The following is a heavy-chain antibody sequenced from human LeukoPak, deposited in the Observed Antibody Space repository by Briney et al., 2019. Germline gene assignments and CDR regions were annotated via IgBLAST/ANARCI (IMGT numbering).Heavy chain of an antibody. CDR1: GGSISSYF. CDR3: ARGSPTLDY. V-gene: IGHV4-59*12. D-gene: IGHD6-13*01. Sequence: SETLSLTCTVSGGSISSYFWSWIRQPPGKGLEWIGYIFYNGSTNYNPSLKSRVTISVDTSQNQFSLRLSSVTAADTAVYFCARGSPTLDYWGQGTLVTVSS. J-gene: IGHJ4*02. CDR2: IFYNGST.